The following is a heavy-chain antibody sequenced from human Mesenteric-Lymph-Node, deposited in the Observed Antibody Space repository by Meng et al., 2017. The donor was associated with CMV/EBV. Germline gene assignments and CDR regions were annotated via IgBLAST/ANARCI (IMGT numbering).Heavy chain of an antibody. CDR2: VHYTGST. V-gene: IGHV4-39*01. D-gene: IGHD6-19*01. CDR1: GDPISSFLY. J-gene: IGHJ5*02. Sequence: RGSDPGQLKPVDPLSPTCTVSGDPISSFLYWGVIRQPPGRGTELIGSVHYTGSTYYSPSLKSRVTVSVDTSKNQFSLRLTSVTAADTAVYYCARPFPSWQSPRLDPFGAWGQGTLVTVSS. CDR3: ARPFPSWQSPRLDPFGA.